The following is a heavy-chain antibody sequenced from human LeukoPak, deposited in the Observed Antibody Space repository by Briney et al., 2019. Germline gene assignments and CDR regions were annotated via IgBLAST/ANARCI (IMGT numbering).Heavy chain of an antibody. CDR2: IWYDGSNK. CDR3: AFGKVSAIIDY. CDR1: GLTFSSYG. Sequence: PGGSLRLSCAASGLTFSSYGMHWVRQAPGKGLEWVAVIWYDGSNKYYADSVKGRFTISRDNSKNTLYLQMNSLRAEDTAVYYCAFGKVSAIIDYWGQGTLVTVSS. J-gene: IGHJ4*02. V-gene: IGHV3-33*01. D-gene: IGHD1-14*01.